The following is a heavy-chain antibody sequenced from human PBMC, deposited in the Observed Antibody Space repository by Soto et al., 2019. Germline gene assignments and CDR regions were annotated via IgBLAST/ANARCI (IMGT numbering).Heavy chain of an antibody. J-gene: IGHJ4*02. CDR3: TRSAISPYGGLIGPFDY. Sequence: QVQLAQSGAEERKPGASVKVSCEATGYTFTAYAMHWVRQAPGQRLEWMGWINPANGNPKYSQKFQGRLTITSDTSANPVHMELNSLTSEDTAMYYWTRSAISPYGGLIGPFDYWGQGNLVTVSS. D-gene: IGHD3-16*02. CDR2: INPANGNP. CDR1: GYTFTAYA. V-gene: IGHV1-3*05.